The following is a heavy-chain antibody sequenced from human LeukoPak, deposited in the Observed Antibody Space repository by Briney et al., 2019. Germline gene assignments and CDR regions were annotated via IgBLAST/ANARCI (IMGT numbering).Heavy chain of an antibody. CDR2: IYYSGST. V-gene: IGHV4-59*08. D-gene: IGHD2-15*01. CDR1: GGSISSYH. Sequence: TSETLSLTCTVSGGSISSYHWSWIRQPPGKGLEWIGYIYYSGSTNYNPSLKSRVTILVDTSKNQFSLKLSSVTAADTAVYYCARQSCNGGSCYLFDYWGQGSLVTVSS. J-gene: IGHJ4*02. CDR3: ARQSCNGGSCYLFDY.